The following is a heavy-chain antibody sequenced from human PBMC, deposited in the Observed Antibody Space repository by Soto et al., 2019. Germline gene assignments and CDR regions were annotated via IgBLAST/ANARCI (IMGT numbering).Heavy chain of an antibody. Sequence: SETLSLTCTVSGGSISSGGYYWSWIRQHPGKGLEWIGYIYYSGSTYYSPSLKSRVTISIDTSKNQFSLKLSSVTAADTAVYYCARSGGFGGQVSYWGQGTLVTVSS. J-gene: IGHJ4*02. CDR1: GGSISSGGYY. CDR3: ARSGGFGGQVSY. D-gene: IGHD3-10*01. CDR2: IYYSGST. V-gene: IGHV4-31*03.